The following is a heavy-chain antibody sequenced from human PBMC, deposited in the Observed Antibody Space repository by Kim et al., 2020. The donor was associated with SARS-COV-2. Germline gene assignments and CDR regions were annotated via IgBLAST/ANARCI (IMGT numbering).Heavy chain of an antibody. CDR3: AKDLKYQLLLVSQRPEYFQH. Sequence: GGSLRLSCAASGFTFSSYAMSWVRQAPGKGLEWVSAISGSGGSTYYADSVKGRFTISRDNSKNTLYLQMNSLRAEDTAVYYCAKDLKYQLLLVSQRPEYFQHWGQGTLVTVSS. CDR2: ISGSGGST. CDR1: GFTFSSYA. V-gene: IGHV3-23*01. J-gene: IGHJ1*01. D-gene: IGHD2-2*01.